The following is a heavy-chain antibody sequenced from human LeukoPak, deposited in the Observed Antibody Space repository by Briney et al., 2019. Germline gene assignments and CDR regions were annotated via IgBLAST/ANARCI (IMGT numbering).Heavy chain of an antibody. J-gene: IGHJ1*01. CDR1: GYTFIDYY. D-gene: IGHD3-22*01. V-gene: IGHV1-2*02. CDR3: ARGSYDSSDFEYFHH. Sequence: ASVKVSCKASGYTFIDYYIHWVRQAPGQGLEWMGWINPNSGDTNYAQKFQGRVTMTRGTSIGTAYMELNRLRSDDTAVYYCARGSYDSSDFEYFHHWGQGTLVTVSS. CDR2: INPNSGDT.